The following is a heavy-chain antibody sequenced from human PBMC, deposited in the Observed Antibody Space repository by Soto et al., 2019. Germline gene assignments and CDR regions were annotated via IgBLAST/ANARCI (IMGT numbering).Heavy chain of an antibody. J-gene: IGHJ5*02. CDR2: INHSGST. CDR1: GGSFSGYY. V-gene: IGHV4-34*01. D-gene: IGHD3-10*01. Sequence: PSETLSLTCAVYGGSFSGYYWSWIRQPPGKGLEWIGEINHSGSTNYNPSLKSRVTISVDTSKNQFSLKLSSVTAADTAVYYCAKPPPSTITMVRGVKWFDPWGQGTLVTVS. CDR3: AKPPPSTITMVRGVKWFDP.